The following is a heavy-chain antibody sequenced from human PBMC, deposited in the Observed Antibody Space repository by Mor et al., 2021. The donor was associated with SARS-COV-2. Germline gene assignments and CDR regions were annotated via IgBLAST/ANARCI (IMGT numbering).Heavy chain of an antibody. CDR3: ARGPVWRYADY. V-gene: IGHV4-38-2*02. D-gene: IGHD3-9*01. CDR2: IYHSGST. Sequence: WVRQPPGKGLEWIAIIYHSGSTYYNPSLKSRVTISVDTSKNQFSLKLSSVTAADTAVYYCARGPVWRYADYWGQGTLVTVSS. J-gene: IGHJ4*02.